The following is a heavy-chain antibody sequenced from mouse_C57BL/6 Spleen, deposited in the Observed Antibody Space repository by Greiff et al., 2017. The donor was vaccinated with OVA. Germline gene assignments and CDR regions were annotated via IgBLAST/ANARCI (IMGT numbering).Heavy chain of an antibody. CDR2: IYPGDGDT. D-gene: IGHD2-1*01. Sequence: QVQLQQSGPELVKPGASMKISCKASGYAFSSSWMNWVKQRPGKGLEWIGRIYPGDGDTNYNGKFKGKATLTADKSSSTAYMQLSSLTSEDSAVYFCARDRLYRNSRFDYYAMDYWGQGTSVTVSS. CDR3: ARDRLYRNSRFDYYAMDY. J-gene: IGHJ4*01. CDR1: GYAFSSSW. V-gene: IGHV1-82*01.